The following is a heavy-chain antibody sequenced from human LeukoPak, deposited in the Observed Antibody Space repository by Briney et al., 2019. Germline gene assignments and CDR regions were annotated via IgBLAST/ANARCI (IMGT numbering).Heavy chain of an antibody. CDR2: INPNSGGT. V-gene: IGHV1-2*02. D-gene: IGHD3-9*01. CDR3: ARDPGITIFYSPAEFDY. Sequence: ASVKVSCKASGYTFTGYYMHWVRQAPGQGLEWMGWINPNSGGTNYAQKFQGRVTMTRDTSISTAYMELSRLRSDDTAVYYCARDPGITIFYSPAEFDYWGQGTLVTVSS. J-gene: IGHJ4*02. CDR1: GYTFTGYY.